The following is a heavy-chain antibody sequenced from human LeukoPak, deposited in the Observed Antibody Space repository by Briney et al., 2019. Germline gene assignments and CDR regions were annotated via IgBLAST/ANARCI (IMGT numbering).Heavy chain of an antibody. V-gene: IGHV1-46*01. CDR1: GYTFTSYY. Sequence: ASVKVSCKASGYTFTSYYMHWVRQAPGQGLEWMGIINPSGGSTSYAQKFQGRVTMTRDMSTSTVYMELSSLRSEDTAVYYCAKDLEDYGGPKTGDYWGQGSLVTVSS. J-gene: IGHJ4*02. CDR2: INPSGGST. CDR3: AKDLEDYGGPKTGDY. D-gene: IGHD4-23*01.